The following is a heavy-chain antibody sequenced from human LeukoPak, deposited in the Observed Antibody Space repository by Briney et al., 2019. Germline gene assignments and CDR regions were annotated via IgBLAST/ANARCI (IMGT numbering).Heavy chain of an antibody. CDR2: IKSKTDGGTS. CDR1: GFTFSKAW. J-gene: IGHJ4*02. V-gene: IGHV3-15*01. CDR3: TASYCGGDCYSDY. D-gene: IGHD2-21*02. Sequence: PGGSLRLSCAASGFTFSKAWMSWVRQAPGRGREWLGRIKSKTDGGTSDYAAPVKGRFIISRYDSKNTLYLQMNSLKTEDTAVYYCTASYCGGDCYSDYWGQGTLVTVSS.